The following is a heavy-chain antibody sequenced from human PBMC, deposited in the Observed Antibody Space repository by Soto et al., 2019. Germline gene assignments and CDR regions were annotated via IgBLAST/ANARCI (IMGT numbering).Heavy chain of an antibody. J-gene: IGHJ6*03. CDR2: IYYSGST. D-gene: IGHD1-26*01. CDR1: GGSISSSSYY. CDR3: ARHGSGEGYYYYYMDV. Sequence: PSQTLSLTCTVSGGSISSSSYYWGWIRQPPGKGLEWIGSIYYSGSTYYNPSLKSRVTISVDTSKNQFSLKLSSVTAADTAVYYCARHGSGEGYYYYYMDVWGKGTTVTVSS. V-gene: IGHV4-39*01.